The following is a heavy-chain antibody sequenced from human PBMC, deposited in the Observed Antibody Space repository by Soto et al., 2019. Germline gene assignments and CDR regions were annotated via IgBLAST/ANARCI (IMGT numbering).Heavy chain of an antibody. V-gene: IGHV1-69*02. J-gene: IGHJ3*02. D-gene: IGHD6-13*01. CDR1: GGTFSTYT. CDR2: IIPMLNIT. CDR3: TLGSWSAETFDI. Sequence: QVQLVQSGAEVKKPGASVKVSCKASGGTFSTYTIIWVRQAPGQGLEWMGRIIPMLNITNTAQSFQGRVTIIADKSTSTDHLELSTLRSDDTAMYFCTLGSWSAETFDIWGRGTMVTVSS.